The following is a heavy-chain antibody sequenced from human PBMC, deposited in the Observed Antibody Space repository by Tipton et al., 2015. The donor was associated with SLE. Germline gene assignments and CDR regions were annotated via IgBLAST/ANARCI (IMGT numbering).Heavy chain of an antibody. CDR1: GDSISNGDDY. Sequence: TLSLTCTVSGDSISNGDDYWSWIRQPPGKGLEWIGNIYYGGGTYYNPSLESRVTISLDTSKNQFSLKLSSVTDVDTAVYYCARTAGRSVKLWYFDLWGRGTLVTVSS. CDR2: IYYGGGT. D-gene: IGHD5-18*01. V-gene: IGHV4-30-4*08. J-gene: IGHJ2*01. CDR3: ARTAGRSVKLWYFDL.